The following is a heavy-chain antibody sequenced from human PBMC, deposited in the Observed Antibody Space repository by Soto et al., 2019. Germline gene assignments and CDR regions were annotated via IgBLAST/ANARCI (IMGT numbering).Heavy chain of an antibody. Sequence: QVQLVQSGAEVKKPGASVKVSCKASGYTFTSYGISWVRQAPGQGLEWMGWISAYNGNTNYAQKLQGRVTMTTDTSTSTAYMELRSLRSDDTAVYYCARDIVVVPAATPYYYYVMDVWGQGTTVTVSS. D-gene: IGHD2-2*01. CDR2: ISAYNGNT. CDR1: GYTFTSYG. J-gene: IGHJ6*02. CDR3: ARDIVVVPAATPYYYYVMDV. V-gene: IGHV1-18*04.